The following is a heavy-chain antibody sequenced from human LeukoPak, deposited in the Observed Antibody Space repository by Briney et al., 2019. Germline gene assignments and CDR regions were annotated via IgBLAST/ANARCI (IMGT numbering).Heavy chain of an antibody. Sequence: PGGSLRLSCAASGFTFSSYEMNWVRQAPGKGLEWVSYISSSGSTIYYADSVKGRFTISRDNAKNSLYLQMNSLRAEDTAVYYCASSIFGVVNWGQGTLVTVSS. D-gene: IGHD3-3*02. CDR3: ASSIFGVVN. J-gene: IGHJ4*02. CDR2: ISSSGSTI. CDR1: GFTFSSYE. V-gene: IGHV3-48*03.